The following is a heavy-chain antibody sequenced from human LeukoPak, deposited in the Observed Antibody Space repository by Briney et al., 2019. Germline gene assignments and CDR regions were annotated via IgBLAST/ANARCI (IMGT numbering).Heavy chain of an antibody. CDR3: ARGGPVVVPATDY. J-gene: IGHJ4*02. D-gene: IGHD2-2*01. CDR2: ISSSSSYI. V-gene: IGHV3-21*01. CDR1: GFTFSSYS. Sequence: GGSLRLSCAASGFTFSSYSMNWVRQAPGKGLEWVSSISSSSSYIYYADSVKGRFTISRDNAKNSLYLQMNSLRAEDTALYYCARGGPVVVPATDYWGKGTLVTVSS.